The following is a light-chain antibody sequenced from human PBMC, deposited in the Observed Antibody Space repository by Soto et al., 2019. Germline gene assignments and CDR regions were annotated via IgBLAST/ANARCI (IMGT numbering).Light chain of an antibody. V-gene: IGLV2-14*01. CDR3: SSYTSSSTVV. Sequence: QSVLTQPASVSGSPGQSITISCTGTSSDVGGYKYVSWHQQHPGKAPKLMIYEVSNRPSGVSNRFSGSKSGNTASLTISGLQAEDEADYYCSSYTSSSTVVFGGGTKATVL. CDR1: SSDVGGYKY. J-gene: IGLJ2*01. CDR2: EVS.